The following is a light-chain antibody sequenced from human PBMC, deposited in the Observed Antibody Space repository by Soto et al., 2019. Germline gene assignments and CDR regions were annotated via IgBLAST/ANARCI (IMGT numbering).Light chain of an antibody. J-gene: IGLJ3*02. CDR3: CSYAGSRL. CDR1: SSDIGTYNI. CDR2: EGT. Sequence: QSALTQPASVSGSPGQSVTISCTGSSSDIGTYNIVSWYQHHPGKAPKLILYEGTKRPSGVSNHFSGSKSGNTASLTISGLQAEDEADYYCCSYAGSRLFGGGTKLTVL. V-gene: IGLV2-23*01.